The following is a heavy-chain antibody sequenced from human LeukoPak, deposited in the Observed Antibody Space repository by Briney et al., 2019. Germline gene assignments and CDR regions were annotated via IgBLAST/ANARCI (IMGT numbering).Heavy chain of an antibody. V-gene: IGHV3-64D*06. J-gene: IGHJ4*02. CDR1: GFTFSSYA. CDR3: VKDLEMATITGFDY. CDR2: ISSNGGST. Sequence: GGSLRLSCSASGFTFSSYAMHWVRQAPGKGLEYVSAISSNGGSTYYADSVKGRFTISRDNSKNMLYLQMSSLRAEDTAVYYCVKDLEMATITGFDYWGQGTLVTVSS. D-gene: IGHD5-24*01.